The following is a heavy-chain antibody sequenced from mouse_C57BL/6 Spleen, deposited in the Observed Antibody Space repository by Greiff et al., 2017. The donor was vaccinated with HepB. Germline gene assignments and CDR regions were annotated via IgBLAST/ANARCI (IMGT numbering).Heavy chain of an antibody. V-gene: IGHV5-12*01. CDR1: GFTFSDYY. Sequence: EVKVEESGGGLVQPGGSLKLSCAASGFTFSDYYMYWVRQTPEKRLEWVAYISNGGGSTYYPDTVKGRFTISRDNAKNTLYLQMSRLKSEDTAMYYCARQGYDWGYAMDYWGQGTSVTVSS. D-gene: IGHD2-3*01. CDR2: ISNGGGST. J-gene: IGHJ4*01. CDR3: ARQGYDWGYAMDY.